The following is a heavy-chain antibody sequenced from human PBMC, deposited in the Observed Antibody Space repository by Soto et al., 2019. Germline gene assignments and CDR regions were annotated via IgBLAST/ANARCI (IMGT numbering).Heavy chain of an antibody. D-gene: IGHD1-26*01. J-gene: IGHJ4*02. V-gene: IGHV3-66*01. CDR1: GFPVNSNY. CDR2: IYSGDST. CDR3: AKDRDQWELLSY. Sequence: GGSLRLSCAGSGFPVNSNYLSWVRQAPGKGLEWVSVIYSGDSTYYADSVKGRFTISRDNSKNTVYLQMNSLRAEDTAVYYCAKDRDQWELLSYWGQGTLVTVSS.